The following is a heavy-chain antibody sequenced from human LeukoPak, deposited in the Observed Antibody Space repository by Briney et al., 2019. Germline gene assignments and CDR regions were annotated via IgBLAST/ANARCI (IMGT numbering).Heavy chain of an antibody. CDR2: ISAYNGDT. J-gene: IGHJ4*02. CDR3: ARASAQWSDY. V-gene: IGHV1-18*01. Sequence: ASVKVSCKASDYTFTNYGISWVRQAPGQGLERMGWISAYNGDTNYAQKFQGRLTLTTDTSTSTAYMELRSLRSDDTAIYYCARASAQWSDYWGQGTLVTVSS. D-gene: IGHD2-15*01. CDR1: DYTFTNYG.